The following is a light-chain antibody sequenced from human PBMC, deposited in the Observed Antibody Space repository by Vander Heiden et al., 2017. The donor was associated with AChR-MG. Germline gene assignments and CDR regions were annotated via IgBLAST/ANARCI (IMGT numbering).Light chain of an antibody. V-gene: IGKV3-20*01. CDR3: QQYGSSPRYT. CDR2: GAS. CDR1: QSVSSSY. J-gene: IGKJ2*01. Sequence: EIVLTQSPGTLSLSPGERATLSYRASQSVSSSYVAWYQQKPVQAPRLLIYGASSRATGIPDRFSGSGSGTDFTLTISRLEPEDFAVYYCQQYGSSPRYTFGQGTKLEIK.